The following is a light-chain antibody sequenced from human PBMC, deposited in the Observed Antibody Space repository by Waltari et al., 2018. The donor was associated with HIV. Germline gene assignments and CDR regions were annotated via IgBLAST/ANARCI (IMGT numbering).Light chain of an antibody. Sequence: EIVMTQSPATLSAFPGERATLSCRASQSISTNLAWYQQKPGQAPRPLIYGASTRATGIPARFSGTGSGTEFTLTISSLQSEDFAVYYCQQYDDWPPLSFGGGTRVEIK. CDR1: QSISTN. CDR2: GAS. V-gene: IGKV3-15*01. J-gene: IGKJ4*01. CDR3: QQYDDWPPLS.